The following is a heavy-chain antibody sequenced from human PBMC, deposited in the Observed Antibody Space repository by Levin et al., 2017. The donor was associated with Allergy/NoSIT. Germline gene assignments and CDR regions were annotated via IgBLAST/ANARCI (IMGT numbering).Heavy chain of an antibody. CDR1: GGSISSSSYY. J-gene: IGHJ3*02. D-gene: IGHD5-12*01. CDR2: IYYSGST. V-gene: IGHV4-39*01. Sequence: SETLSLTCTVSGGSISSSSYYWGWIRQPPGKGLEWIGSIYYSGSTYYNPSLKSRVTISVDTSKNQFSLKLSSVTAADTAVYYSVVYSGYDFVYAFDIWGQGTMVTVSS. CDR3: VVYSGYDFVYAFDI.